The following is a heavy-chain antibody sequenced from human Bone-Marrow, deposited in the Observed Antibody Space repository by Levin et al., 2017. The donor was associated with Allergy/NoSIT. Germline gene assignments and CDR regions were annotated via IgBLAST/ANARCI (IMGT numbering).Heavy chain of an antibody. CDR1: GYTFNTLD. D-gene: IGHD1-26*01. V-gene: IGHV1-18*01. CDR2: INGYNGNA. Sequence: ASVKVSCKASGYTFNTLDISWVRQAPGQGLEWMGWINGYNGNANYAQTLQARVTMTTDTSTGTSNMELRSLRSDDPAVYYCARGLPWDVENESWGQGTLVIVSS. CDR3: ARGLPWDVENES. J-gene: IGHJ5*01.